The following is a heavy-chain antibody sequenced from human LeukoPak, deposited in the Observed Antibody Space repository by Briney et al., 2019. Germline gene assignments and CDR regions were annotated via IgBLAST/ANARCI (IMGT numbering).Heavy chain of an antibody. CDR3: ARGSYCTNGVRYPFDY. J-gene: IGHJ4*02. V-gene: IGHV3-48*01. CDR2: NGSSTSTK. Sequence: GGSLRLSCAASGFTFSSYSMNWVRQAPGKGLEWVSYNGSSTSTKDYADSVKGRFTISRDNAKNSLYLQMNSLRAEDTAVYYCARGSYCTNGVRYPFDYWGQGTLVTVSS. D-gene: IGHD2-8*01. CDR1: GFTFSSYS.